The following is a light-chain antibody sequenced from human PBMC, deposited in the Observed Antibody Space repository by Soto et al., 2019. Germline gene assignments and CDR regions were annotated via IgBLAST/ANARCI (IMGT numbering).Light chain of an antibody. V-gene: IGKV3D-15*01. CDR2: GAS. CDR3: QQYNSWPPGT. Sequence: DIEMTQSPDTLSVSPGERAILSCRASHSVSGNLAWYQQRPGQPPRLLIYGASARATGIPGRFSGSGSGTEFTLAISSLQSEDSAVYYCQQYNSWPPGTFGQGTKVDI. J-gene: IGKJ1*01. CDR1: HSVSGN.